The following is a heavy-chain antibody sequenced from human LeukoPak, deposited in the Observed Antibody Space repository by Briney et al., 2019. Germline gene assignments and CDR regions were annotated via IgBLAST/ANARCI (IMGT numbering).Heavy chain of an antibody. CDR2: ISYDGNIK. CDR3: VPLPIAVAGTHLLDY. V-gene: IGHV3-30*03. J-gene: IGHJ4*02. D-gene: IGHD6-19*01. CDR1: GFTFSSHG. Sequence: SGGSLRLSCAASGFTFSSHGMYWVRQAPGKGLEWVAVISYDGNIKYYADSVKGRFTISRDNSKNTLYLQMSSLRAEDTAVYYCVPLPIAVAGTHLLDYWGQGTLVTVSS.